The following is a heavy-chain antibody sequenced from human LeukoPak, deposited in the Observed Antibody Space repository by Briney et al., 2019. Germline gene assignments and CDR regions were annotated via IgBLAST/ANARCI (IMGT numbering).Heavy chain of an antibody. CDR2: INQDGSER. V-gene: IGHV3-7*01. D-gene: IGHD6-13*01. J-gene: IGHJ3*02. Sequence: GGSLRLSCAASGFTFSSHWMTWVRQAPGKGLEWVANINQDGSERYYVGSVKGRFTISRDNAKNSLYLQMNSLRAEDTAVYYCARDSEYSSSFAFDIWGQGTMVTVSS. CDR3: ARDSEYSSSFAFDI. CDR1: GFTFSSHW.